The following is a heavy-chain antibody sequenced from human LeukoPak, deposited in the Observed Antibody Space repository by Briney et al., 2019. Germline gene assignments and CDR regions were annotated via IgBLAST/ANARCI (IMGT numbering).Heavy chain of an antibody. CDR1: GFTFSSYE. D-gene: IGHD6-19*01. CDR3: ARDRSSGWYVWDY. V-gene: IGHV3-21*05. Sequence: GGSLRLSCAASGFTFSSYEMNWVRQAPGKGLEWVSYIGSSSSYTNYADSVKGRFTISRDNAKNSLYLQMNSLRAEDTAVYYCARDRSSGWYVWDYWGQGTLVTVSS. J-gene: IGHJ4*02. CDR2: IGSSSSYT.